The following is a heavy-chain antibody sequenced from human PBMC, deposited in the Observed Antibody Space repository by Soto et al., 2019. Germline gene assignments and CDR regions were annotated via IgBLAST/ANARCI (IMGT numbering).Heavy chain of an antibody. J-gene: IGHJ6*02. D-gene: IGHD4-4*01. Sequence: QVQLVQSGAEVKKPGSSVKVSCKASGGTFSSYAISWVRQAPGQGLEWMGGIIPIFGTANYAQKFQGRVTITADEXTXTAYMELSSLRSEDTAVYYCARVVMTTVTSYYGMDVWGQGTTVTVAS. V-gene: IGHV1-69*12. CDR2: IIPIFGTA. CDR3: ARVVMTTVTSYYGMDV. CDR1: GGTFSSYA.